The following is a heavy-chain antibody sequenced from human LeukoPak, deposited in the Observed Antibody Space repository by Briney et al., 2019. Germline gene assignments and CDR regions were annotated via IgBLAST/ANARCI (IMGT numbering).Heavy chain of an antibody. CDR2: ISYDGSNK. D-gene: IGHD3-16*01. J-gene: IGHJ4*02. Sequence: GGSLRLSCAASGFTVSSNYMSWVRQAPGKGLEWVVVISYDGSNKYYADSVKGRFTISRDNSKNTLYLQMNSLRAEDTAVYYCASSLSIPFPEGGPDYWGQGTLVTVSS. V-gene: IGHV3-30-3*01. CDR3: ASSLSIPFPEGGPDY. CDR1: GFTVSSNY.